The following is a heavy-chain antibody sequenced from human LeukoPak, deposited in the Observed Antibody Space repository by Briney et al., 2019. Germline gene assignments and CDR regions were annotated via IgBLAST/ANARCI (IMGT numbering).Heavy chain of an antibody. CDR2: INPNSGDP. Sequence: ASVRVSCKASGYAFTAYYLHWVRQATGQGLEWMGWINPNSGDPNYAQNFQGRVTMTRDTSISTAYMELSRLRSDDTAVYYCARAPVVVVAASWFDPWGQGTLVTVSS. J-gene: IGHJ5*02. V-gene: IGHV1-2*02. D-gene: IGHD2-15*01. CDR3: ARAPVVVVAASWFDP. CDR1: GYAFTAYY.